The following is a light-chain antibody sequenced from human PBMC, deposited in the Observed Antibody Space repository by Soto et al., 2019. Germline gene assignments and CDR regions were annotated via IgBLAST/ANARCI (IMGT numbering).Light chain of an antibody. V-gene: IGKV3-11*01. Sequence: EMVMTQSLATLSVSTGERATLSCRASHSVSSYSAWYQQKPGQAPTLLLYYASNRATGTPARFSGSGSGTDFTLTISSLVHEDFAVYYCQQRSNWPPITFGQGTRLEIK. J-gene: IGKJ5*01. CDR3: QQRSNWPPIT. CDR1: HSVSSY. CDR2: YAS.